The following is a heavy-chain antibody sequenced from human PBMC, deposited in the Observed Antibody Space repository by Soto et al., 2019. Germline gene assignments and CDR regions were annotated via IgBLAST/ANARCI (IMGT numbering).Heavy chain of an antibody. J-gene: IGHJ4*02. CDR2: TTDSGGDS. D-gene: IGHD3-10*01. CDR1: GFTFSSYD. V-gene: IGHV3-23*01. CDR3: ASGSSDSYPGSRIFDF. Sequence: GGSLRLSCAASGFTFSSYDMHWVRQATGKGLEWVSVTTDSGGDSKYADSVRGRFTISRDNSKNTLYLQMSSLRVDDSAVYYCASGSSDSYPGSRIFDFWGRGTLVTVSS.